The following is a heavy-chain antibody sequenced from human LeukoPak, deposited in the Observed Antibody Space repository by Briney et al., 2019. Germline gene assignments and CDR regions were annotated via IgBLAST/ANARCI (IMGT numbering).Heavy chain of an antibody. CDR1: SFIFTVYY. D-gene: IGHD6-13*01. CDR2: ISSSSSYT. Sequence: PGGSLRPSWAAASFIFTVYYASCVRQAPGKGLEWVSYISSSSSYTNYADSVKGRFTISRDNAKNSLYLLMNSLRADNSALYHFARHFRRLAAAGFNDAFDIWGQGTMVTVSS. J-gene: IGHJ3*02. CDR3: ARHFRRLAAAGFNDAFDI. V-gene: IGHV3-11*06.